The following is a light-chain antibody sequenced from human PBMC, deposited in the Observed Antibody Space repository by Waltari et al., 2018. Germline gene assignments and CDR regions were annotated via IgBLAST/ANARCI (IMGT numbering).Light chain of an antibody. CDR3: GSYADTSTWV. CDR2: DVN. J-gene: IGLJ3*02. Sequence: QSVLTQPPSASGSPGQSVTISCPGSSSDVCGYNSVSWYQRHPGKAPKLMIYDVNKRPSGVPDRFSGSKSGNTASLTVSGLQVEDEGDYYCGSYADTSTWVFGGGTSLTVL. V-gene: IGLV2-8*01. CDR1: SSDVCGYNS.